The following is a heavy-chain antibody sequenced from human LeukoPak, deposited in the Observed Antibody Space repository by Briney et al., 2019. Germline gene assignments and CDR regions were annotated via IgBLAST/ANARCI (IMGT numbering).Heavy chain of an antibody. Sequence: PGGSLRLSCAASGFTFSSYSTNWVRQAPGKGLEWVSSISSSSSYIYYADSVKGRFTISRDNAKNSLYLQMNSLRAEDTAVYYCARDGQLYSGYDFDYWGQGTLVTVSS. CDR2: ISSSSSYI. V-gene: IGHV3-21*01. D-gene: IGHD5-12*01. CDR3: ARDGQLYSGYDFDY. J-gene: IGHJ4*02. CDR1: GFTFSSYS.